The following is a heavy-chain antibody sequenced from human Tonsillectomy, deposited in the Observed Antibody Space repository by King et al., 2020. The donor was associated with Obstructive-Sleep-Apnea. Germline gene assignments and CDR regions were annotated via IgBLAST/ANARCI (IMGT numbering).Heavy chain of an antibody. J-gene: IGHJ4*02. CDR3: ARGGGGSSSPLDY. CDR1: GFTFSSSS. Sequence: QVQLVESGGGVVQPGRSLRLSCAASGFTFSSSSMHWVRQAPGKGLEWVAVISYDVSDDYYAESVKGRLTISQDKSKNTVYLQVNSLRAEDTAMYYCARGGGGSSSPLDYWGQGTLVTVSS. D-gene: IGHD1-26*01. V-gene: IGHV3-30*04. CDR2: ISYDVSDD.